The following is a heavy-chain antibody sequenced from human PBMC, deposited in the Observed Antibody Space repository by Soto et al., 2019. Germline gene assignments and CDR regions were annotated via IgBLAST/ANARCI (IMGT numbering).Heavy chain of an antibody. J-gene: IGHJ3*02. CDR2: IYYSGST. D-gene: IGHD6-13*01. Sequence: SETLSLTCTVSCGSISSYYWSWIRQPQGKGLEWIGYIYYSGSTNYNPSLTIRVTISVDTSKHQFSLKXRPVTAADTAVYYCAREGYSSSWSPVEICDQGTRVTV. V-gene: IGHV4-59*01. CDR1: CGSISSYY. CDR3: AREGYSSSWSPVEI.